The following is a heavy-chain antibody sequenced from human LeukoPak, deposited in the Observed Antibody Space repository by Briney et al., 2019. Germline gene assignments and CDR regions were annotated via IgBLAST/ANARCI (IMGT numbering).Heavy chain of an antibody. J-gene: IGHJ5*02. V-gene: IGHV4-59*01. CDR1: GGSISGYY. D-gene: IGHD6-19*01. CDR2: IYYTGST. Sequence: PSETLSLTCTVSGGSISGYYWSWIRQPPGKGLEWIGYIYYTGSTNYNPSLKSRVTISIDTSKNQFSLKVNSVTAADTAVYYCARGQPQRYNSGWYVNWFDPWGQGTLVSVSS. CDR3: ARGQPQRYNSGWYVNWFDP.